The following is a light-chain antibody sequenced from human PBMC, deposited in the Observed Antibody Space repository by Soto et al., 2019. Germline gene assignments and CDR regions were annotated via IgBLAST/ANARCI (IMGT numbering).Light chain of an antibody. Sequence: QSVQTQPPSVSEAPGQRVTISCTGSSSNIGAGYEAHWYQQVPGTAPKLLIYENNNRPSGVPDRFSGSKSGTSASLAIIGLQAEDEAEYYCQSYDSSLSGYVFGTGTKVTVL. V-gene: IGLV1-40*01. CDR1: SSNIGAGYE. CDR3: QSYDSSLSGYV. J-gene: IGLJ1*01. CDR2: ENN.